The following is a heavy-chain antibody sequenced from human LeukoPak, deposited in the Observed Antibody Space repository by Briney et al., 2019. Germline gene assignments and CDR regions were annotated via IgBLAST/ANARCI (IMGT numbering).Heavy chain of an antibody. CDR3: ARGSVAALDY. V-gene: IGHV4-61*01. Sequence: PSETLSLTCAVSGYSISSGYYWGWIRQPPGKGLEWIGYIYYSGSTNYNPSLKSRVTISVDTSKNQFSLKLSSVTAADTAVYYCARGSVAALDYWGQGTLVTVSS. D-gene: IGHD2-15*01. J-gene: IGHJ4*02. CDR2: IYYSGST. CDR1: GYSISSGYY.